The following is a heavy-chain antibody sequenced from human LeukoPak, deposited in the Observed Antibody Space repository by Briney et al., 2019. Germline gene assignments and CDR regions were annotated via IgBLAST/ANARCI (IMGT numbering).Heavy chain of an antibody. CDR2: INPNSGGT. D-gene: IGHD6-19*01. V-gene: IGHV1-2*02. CDR1: GYTFTGYY. Sequence: ASVKVSCKASGYTFTGYYMHWVRQAPGQGLEWMGWINPNSGGTNYAQKFQGRVTMTRDTSISTAYMELSRLRSDDTAVYYCARAPGYSTGWYGASGFDPWGQGTLVTVSS. J-gene: IGHJ5*02. CDR3: ARAPGYSTGWYGASGFDP.